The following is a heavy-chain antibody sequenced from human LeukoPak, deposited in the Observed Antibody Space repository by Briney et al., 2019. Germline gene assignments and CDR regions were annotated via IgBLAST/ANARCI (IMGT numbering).Heavy chain of an antibody. CDR3: ARDIGQDYYGMDV. CDR2: IWYDGSNK. J-gene: IGHJ6*02. D-gene: IGHD3-16*02. Sequence: GGSLRLSCAASGFTFSSYGMHWVRQAPGKGLEWVAVIWYDGSNKYYADSVKGRFTISRDNSKNTLYLQMNSLRAEDTAVYYCARDIGQDYYGMDVWGQGTTVTVSS. CDR1: GFTFSSYG. V-gene: IGHV3-33*01.